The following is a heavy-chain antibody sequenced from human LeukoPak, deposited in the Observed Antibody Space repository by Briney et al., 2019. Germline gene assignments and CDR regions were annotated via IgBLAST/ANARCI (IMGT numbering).Heavy chain of an antibody. Sequence: KTSETLSLTCTVSGGSISSHYWSWIRQPPGKGLEWIGYIYYSGSTNYNPSLKSRVTISVDTSKNQFSLKLSSVTAADTAVYYCARGADSPPRGGWFDPWGQGTLVTVSS. J-gene: IGHJ5*02. V-gene: IGHV4-59*11. CDR1: GGSISSHY. CDR3: ARGADSPPRGGWFDP. D-gene: IGHD3-10*01. CDR2: IYYSGST.